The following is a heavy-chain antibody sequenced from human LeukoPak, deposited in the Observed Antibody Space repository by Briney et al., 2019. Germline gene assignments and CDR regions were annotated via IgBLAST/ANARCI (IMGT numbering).Heavy chain of an antibody. D-gene: IGHD3-22*01. J-gene: IGHJ4*02. Sequence: SGTLSLTCAVSGGSVSNNNRWSWVRQSPGKGLEWIGEIHHSGLTNYNPSLKSRILISVDKSKDQFSLQLNSVTAADTAVYYCAKAGYYDLDYWGQGTLVTVSS. CDR2: IHHSGLT. V-gene: IGHV4-4*02. CDR3: AKAGYYDLDY. CDR1: GGSVSNNNR.